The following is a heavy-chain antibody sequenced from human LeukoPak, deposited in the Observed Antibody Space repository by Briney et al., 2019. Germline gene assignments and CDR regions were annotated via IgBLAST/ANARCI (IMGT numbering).Heavy chain of an antibody. CDR3: ARGGFIGGYYYYYYMDV. CDR2: INWNGGST. V-gene: IGHV3-20*04. CDR1: GFTFDDYG. J-gene: IGHJ6*03. Sequence: PGGSLRLSCAASGFTFDDYGMSWVRQAQGKGMEWVSGINWNGGSTGYADSVKGRFTISRDNAKNSMYLQMYSLRAEDTALYYCARGGFIGGYYYYYYMDVWGKGTTVTVSS. D-gene: IGHD3-10*01.